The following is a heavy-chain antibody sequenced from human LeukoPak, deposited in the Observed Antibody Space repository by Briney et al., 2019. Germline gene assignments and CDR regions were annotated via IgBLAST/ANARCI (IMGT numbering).Heavy chain of an antibody. CDR3: ARDPYRFAFDI. CDR1: GFTFSTYW. J-gene: IGHJ3*02. D-gene: IGHD1-26*01. CDR2: INVDGTAE. Sequence: PGGSLRLSSSASGFTFSTYWMSWVRQTPGQGLEWVANINVDGTAEYYVDSVKGRFTISRDNAKNSLYLQMNSLRAEDTAVYYCARDPYRFAFDIWGQGTVVPVSS. V-gene: IGHV3-7*03.